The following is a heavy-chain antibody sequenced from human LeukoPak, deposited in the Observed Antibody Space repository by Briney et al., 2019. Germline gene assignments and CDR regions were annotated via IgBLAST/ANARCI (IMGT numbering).Heavy chain of an antibody. Sequence: ASVKVSCKASGGTFSSYAISWVRQAPGQGLEWMGGIIPIFGTANYAQKFQGRVTITADESTSTAYMELSSLRSEDTAVYYCARGAVAGDPSHYFHYWGQGTLVTVSS. CDR3: ARGAVAGDPSHYFHY. J-gene: IGHJ4*02. CDR2: IIPIFGTA. CDR1: GGTFSSYA. V-gene: IGHV1-69*13. D-gene: IGHD6-19*01.